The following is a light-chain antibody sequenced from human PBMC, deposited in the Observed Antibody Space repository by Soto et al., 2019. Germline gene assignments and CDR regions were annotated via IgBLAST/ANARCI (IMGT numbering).Light chain of an antibody. V-gene: IGKV3-11*01. CDR2: DAS. CDR3: QQRSNWPPLLT. J-gene: IGKJ4*01. CDR1: QSVSSY. Sequence: IVLTQSPSTLSLSPGERATLSCRASQSVSSYLAWYQQKPGQAPRLLIYDASNRSTGIPARFSGSGSGTDCTLTISSLAPEDFAVYYCQQRSNWPPLLTFGGGTKVEIK.